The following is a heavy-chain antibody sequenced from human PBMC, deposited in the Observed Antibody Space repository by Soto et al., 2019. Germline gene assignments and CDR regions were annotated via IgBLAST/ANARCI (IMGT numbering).Heavy chain of an antibody. CDR1: GFTFSSYA. D-gene: IGHD2-2*01. CDR3: ARDRGTPMHAFDI. J-gene: IGHJ3*02. V-gene: IGHV3-30-3*01. CDR2: ISYDGSNK. Sequence: QVQLVESGGGVVQPGRSLRLSCAASGFTFSSYAMHWVRQAPGKGLEWVAVISYDGSNKYYADSVKGRFTISRDNSKNTLYLQMNSLRAEDTAVYYCARDRGTPMHAFDIWGQGTMVTVSS.